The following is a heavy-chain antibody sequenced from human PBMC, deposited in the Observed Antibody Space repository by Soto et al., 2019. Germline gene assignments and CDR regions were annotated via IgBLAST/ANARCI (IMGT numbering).Heavy chain of an antibody. Sequence: EVQLVESGGGLVQPGGSLRLSCAASGFTFSSYSMNWVRQAPGKGLEWISYIRDSISTISYADSVKGRFTISRDNAKSSLYLQMNSLRAEDTAVYYCVRDVDLAFDIWGQGTMVTVSS. CDR2: IRDSISTI. J-gene: IGHJ3*02. CDR3: VRDVDLAFDI. CDR1: GFTFSSYS. V-gene: IGHV3-48*01.